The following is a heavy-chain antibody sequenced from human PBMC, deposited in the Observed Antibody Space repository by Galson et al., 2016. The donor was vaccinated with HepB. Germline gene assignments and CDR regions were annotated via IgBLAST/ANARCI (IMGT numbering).Heavy chain of an antibody. CDR1: GFTFSSFS. V-gene: IGHV3-48*01. CDR3: ALDLGVHAGNY. D-gene: IGHD3-16*01. J-gene: IGHJ4*02. Sequence: SLRLSCAPSGFTFSSFSMHCVRQAPGRGLEWLSYKSSSRDAVYYADSVRGRFTISRDNAKNSLFLQMNSLRVEDTAVYYCALDLGVHAGNYWGQGTLVSVSS. CDR2: KSSSRDAV.